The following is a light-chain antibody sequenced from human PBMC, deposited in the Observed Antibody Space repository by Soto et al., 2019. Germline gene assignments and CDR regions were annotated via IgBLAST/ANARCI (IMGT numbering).Light chain of an antibody. J-gene: IGKJ4*01. Sequence: DIQLTQSPSFLSASVGDRVTITCRASQGSSTFLAWYQQHPGTAPKRLIYDASNLQSGVPSRFSGSGSGTEFTLTISSLQPEDFATYYCQQVNNYPLTFGGGTKVDIK. CDR2: DAS. CDR1: QGSSTF. V-gene: IGKV1-9*01. CDR3: QQVNNYPLT.